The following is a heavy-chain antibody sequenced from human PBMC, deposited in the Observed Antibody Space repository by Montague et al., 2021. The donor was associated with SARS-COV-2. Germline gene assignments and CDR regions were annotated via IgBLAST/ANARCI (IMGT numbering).Heavy chain of an antibody. CDR2: LFHIDTA. CDR1: DGSVISTYPH. V-gene: IGHV4-61*01. Sequence: SETLSLTCTVSDGSVISTYPHWHWVRQSPGRGLEWIGGYLFHIDTADYNASLRSRVTISVDTSKNQFSLKLTSVTAADTAVYYCTRGIDSDKTGYWGQGIQVTVSS. D-gene: IGHD6-13*01. CDR3: TRGIDSDKTGY. J-gene: IGHJ4*02.